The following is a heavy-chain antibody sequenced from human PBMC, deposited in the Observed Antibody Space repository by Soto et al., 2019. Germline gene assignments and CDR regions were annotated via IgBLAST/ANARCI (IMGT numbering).Heavy chain of an antibody. J-gene: IGHJ4*02. CDR2: IKQDGGEE. D-gene: IGHD3-9*01. V-gene: IGHV3-7*01. CDR3: ATSSDTGYIFDF. CDR1: GFTFTSYW. Sequence: LRLSCAASGFTFTSYWMSWVRQAPGKGLEWVASIKQDGGEEYYVDSVKGRFTISRDNAKNSLYMQMNSLRAEDTAVYYCATSSDTGYIFDFWGQGTLVTVSS.